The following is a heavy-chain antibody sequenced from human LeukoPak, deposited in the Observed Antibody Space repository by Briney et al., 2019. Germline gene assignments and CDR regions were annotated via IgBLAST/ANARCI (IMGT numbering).Heavy chain of an antibody. D-gene: IGHD6-19*01. V-gene: IGHV3-23*01. Sequence: PGGSLRLSCAASGFTFSSYAMSWVRQAPGKGLEWVSAISGSGGSTYYADSVKGRFTISRDNSKNTLYLQMNSLRADDTAVYYCAKNYRWLDSFDYWGQGTLVTVSS. CDR1: GFTFSSYA. J-gene: IGHJ4*02. CDR3: AKNYRWLDSFDY. CDR2: ISGSGGST.